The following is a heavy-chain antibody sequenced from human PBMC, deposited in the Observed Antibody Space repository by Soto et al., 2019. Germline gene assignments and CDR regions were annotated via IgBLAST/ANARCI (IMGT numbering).Heavy chain of an antibody. Sequence: QVQLQESGPGLVKPSETLSLTCTVSGGSISSYYWSWIRQPPGKGLEWIGYIYYSGSTNYDPSLKSRVTISVDTSKTQFSLKLSSVTAADTAVYYCARFPGYRCSSTSCPPLTTYYYYGMDVWGQGTTVTVSS. D-gene: IGHD2-2*01. CDR1: GGSISSYY. CDR2: IYYSGST. J-gene: IGHJ6*02. CDR3: ARFPGYRCSSTSCPPLTTYYYYGMDV. V-gene: IGHV4-59*01.